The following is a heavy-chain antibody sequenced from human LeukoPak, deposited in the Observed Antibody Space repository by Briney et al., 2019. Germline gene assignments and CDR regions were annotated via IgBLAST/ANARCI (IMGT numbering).Heavy chain of an antibody. J-gene: IGHJ4*02. D-gene: IGHD3-10*01. CDR2: IDPSDSYT. Sequence: GESLKISCRGSGYSFTNLWISWVRQMPGKGLEWMGKIDPSDSYTNYSPSFQGHVTISTDKSISTAYLQWSTLKASDTAIYYCARRRGGLFDYGGQGTLVTVSS. V-gene: IGHV5-10-1*01. CDR3: ARRRGGLFDY. CDR1: GYSFTNLW.